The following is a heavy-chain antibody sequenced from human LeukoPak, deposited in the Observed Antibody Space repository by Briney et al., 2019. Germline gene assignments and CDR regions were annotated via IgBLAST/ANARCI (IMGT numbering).Heavy chain of an antibody. D-gene: IGHD1-1*01. J-gene: IGHJ4*02. CDR3: ARVEPVASHFDH. CDR1: GFTFSSYW. V-gene: IGHV3-53*01. Sequence: GGSLRLAYADSGFTFSSYWMHWVRQAPGKGLEWISLIYRDGSTFYEGSVKDRFTISRDNAKNTVSLQMYNLRAEDTAVYYCARVEPVASHFDHWGQGTLVTVSS. CDR2: IYRDGST.